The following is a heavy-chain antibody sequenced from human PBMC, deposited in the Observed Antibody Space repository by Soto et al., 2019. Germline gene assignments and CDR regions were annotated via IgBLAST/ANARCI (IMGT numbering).Heavy chain of an antibody. Sequence: GSLIISCESSGFTFGDHGMSLVLQAPGKGLEWVSAIAGSVGSTYYSDSVKGRFTISRDNSKNTLYLQMNSLRDEDTAVYYCAKDRTIAARNYDDWGQRVLVTVSS. D-gene: IGHD6-6*01. V-gene: IGHV3-23*01. J-gene: IGHJ4*02. CDR2: IAGSVGST. CDR1: GFTFGDHG. CDR3: AKDRTIAARNYDD.